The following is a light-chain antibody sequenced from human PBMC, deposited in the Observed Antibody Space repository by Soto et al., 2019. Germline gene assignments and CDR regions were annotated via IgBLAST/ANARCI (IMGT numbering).Light chain of an antibody. J-gene: IGLJ2*01. V-gene: IGLV1-40*01. Sequence: QLVLTQPPSVSGAPGQRVTISFTGSSSNIGAGYDVHWYQQLPGTAPKLLIYGNSNRPSGVPDRFSGSKSGTSASLAITGLQAEDEADYYCQSYDSSLHVVFGGGTKLTVL. CDR3: QSYDSSLHVV. CDR1: SSNIGAGYD. CDR2: GNS.